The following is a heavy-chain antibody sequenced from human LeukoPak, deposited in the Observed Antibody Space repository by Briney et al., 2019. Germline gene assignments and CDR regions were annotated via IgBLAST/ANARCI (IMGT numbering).Heavy chain of an antibody. CDR2: IYSGGST. Sequence: PGGSLRLSCAASGFTVSSNYMSWVRQAPGKGLEWVSVIYSGGSTYYADSVKGRFTISRHNSKNTLYLQMNSLRAEDTAVYYCARGGVDYYDSSGSLDYWGQGTLVTVSS. V-gene: IGHV3-53*04. D-gene: IGHD3-22*01. CDR1: GFTVSSNY. CDR3: ARGGVDYYDSSGSLDY. J-gene: IGHJ4*02.